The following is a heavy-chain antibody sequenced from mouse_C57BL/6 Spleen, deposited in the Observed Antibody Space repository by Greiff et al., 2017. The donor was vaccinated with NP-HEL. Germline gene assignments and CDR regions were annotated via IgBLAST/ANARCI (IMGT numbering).Heavy chain of an antibody. CDR2: INPGSGGT. CDR3: ARTGPVVATKWYFDV. D-gene: IGHD1-1*01. Sequence: VQLQQSGAELVRPGTSVKVSCKASGYAFTNYLIEWVKQRPGQGLEWIGVINPGSGGTNYNEKFKGKATLTADKSSSTAYMQLSSLTSEDSAVYFCARTGPVVATKWYFDVWGTGTTVTVSS. CDR1: GYAFTNYL. J-gene: IGHJ1*03. V-gene: IGHV1-54*01.